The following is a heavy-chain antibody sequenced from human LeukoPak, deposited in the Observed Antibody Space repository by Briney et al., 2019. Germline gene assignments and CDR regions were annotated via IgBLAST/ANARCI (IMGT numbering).Heavy chain of an antibody. D-gene: IGHD2-15*01. CDR3: ARDSPYCSGGSCPYYYGMDV. J-gene: IGHJ6*02. CDR1: GFTFESYT. Sequence: GGSLRLSCAASGFTFESYTIHWVRQAPGKGLEWVSSISSSSSYIYYADSVKGRFTISRDNAKNSLYLQMNSLRAEDTAVYYCARDSPYCSGGSCPYYYGMDVWGQGTTVTVSS. CDR2: ISSSSSYI. V-gene: IGHV3-21*01.